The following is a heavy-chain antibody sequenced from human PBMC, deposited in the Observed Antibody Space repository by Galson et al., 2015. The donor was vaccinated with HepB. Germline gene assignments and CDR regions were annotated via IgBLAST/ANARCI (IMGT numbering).Heavy chain of an antibody. CDR3: AKEVSGSYSWGEEYFQH. CDR1: GFTFSSYG. J-gene: IGHJ1*01. CDR2: ISYDGSNK. V-gene: IGHV3-30*18. Sequence: SLRLSCAASGFTFSSYGMHWVRQAPGKGLEWVAVISYDGSNKYYADSVKGRFTISRDNSKNTLYLQMNSLRAEDTAVYYCAKEVSGSYSWGEEYFQHWGQGTLVTVSS. D-gene: IGHD1-26*01.